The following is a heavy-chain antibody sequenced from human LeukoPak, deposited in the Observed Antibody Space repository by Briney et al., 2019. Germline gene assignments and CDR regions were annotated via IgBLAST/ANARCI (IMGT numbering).Heavy chain of an antibody. J-gene: IGHJ4*02. CDR2: ITTGRGET. CDR3: ARDDWVRGVISY. D-gene: IGHD3-10*01. CDR1: GYTFTDYA. Sequence: ASVKVSCKASGYTFTDYALHWVRQAPGQSPEWMGWITTGRGETRYSQEFQRRITFTRDTSASTVYMDLSSLRSEDTAVYYCARDDWVRGVISYWGQGTLVTVSS. V-gene: IGHV1-3*03.